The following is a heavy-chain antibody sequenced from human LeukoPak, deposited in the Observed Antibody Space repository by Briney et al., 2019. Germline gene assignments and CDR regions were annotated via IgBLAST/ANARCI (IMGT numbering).Heavy chain of an antibody. J-gene: IGHJ4*02. V-gene: IGHV3-23*01. D-gene: IGHD3-10*01. CDR3: ARDGEGYSISLPGY. Sequence: PGGSLRLSCAASGFTFSSYAMSWVRQAPGKGLEWVSAISGSGGSTYYADSVKGRFTISRDNSKNTLYLQMNSLRAEDTAVYYCARDGEGYSISLPGYWGQGTLVTVSS. CDR1: GFTFSSYA. CDR2: ISGSGGST.